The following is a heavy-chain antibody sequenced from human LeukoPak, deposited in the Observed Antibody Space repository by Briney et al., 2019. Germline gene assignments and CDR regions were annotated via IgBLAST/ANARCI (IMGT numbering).Heavy chain of an antibody. Sequence: ASETLSLTCTVSGGSISSSSYYWGWIRQPPGKGLEWIGSIYYSVSTNYNLSLKGRVTISVDTSENQFSLKLTSVTAADTAVYYCARGGRGRNWFDPWGQGTLVTVSS. CDR3: ARGGRGRNWFDP. J-gene: IGHJ5*02. CDR1: GGSISSSSYY. D-gene: IGHD3-10*01. V-gene: IGHV4-39*07. CDR2: IYYSVST.